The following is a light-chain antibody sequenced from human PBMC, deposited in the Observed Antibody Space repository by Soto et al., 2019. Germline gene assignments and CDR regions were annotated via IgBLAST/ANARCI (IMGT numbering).Light chain of an antibody. CDR3: RHYARSLGFA. V-gene: IGKV3-20*01. CDR2: GAS. Sequence: VLTQSPGTLSLSPGERATLSCRASQTVTSNFLAWYQEKPGQAPRLLIYGASSRATGIPDRFSGSGSGTDFTLTISRLEPEDFAVYYCRHYARSLGFAFVGGSKVDI. J-gene: IGKJ4*01. CDR1: QTVTSNF.